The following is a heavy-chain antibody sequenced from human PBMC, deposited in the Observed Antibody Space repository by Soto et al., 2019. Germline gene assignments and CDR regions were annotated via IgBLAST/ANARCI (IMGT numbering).Heavy chain of an antibody. CDR3: ARRIVVVPAAMFDP. CDR2: IYYSGST. Sequence: SETLSLTSTVSGGSISSSSYYWGWIRQPPGKGLEWIGSIYYSGSTYYNPSLKSRVTISVDTSKNQFPLKLSSVTAADTAVYYCARRIVVVPAAMFDPWGQGTLVTVSS. CDR1: GGSISSSSYY. D-gene: IGHD2-2*01. V-gene: IGHV4-39*01. J-gene: IGHJ5*02.